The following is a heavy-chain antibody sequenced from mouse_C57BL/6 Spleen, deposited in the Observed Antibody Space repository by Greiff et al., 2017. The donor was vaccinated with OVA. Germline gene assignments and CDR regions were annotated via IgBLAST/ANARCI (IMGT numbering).Heavy chain of an antibody. V-gene: IGHV2-2*01. J-gene: IGHJ1*03. CDR1: GFSLTSYG. CDR3: AREGYFDV. Sequence: VQLVESGPGLVQPSQSLSITCTVSGFSLTSYGVHWVRQSPGKGLEWLGVIWSGGSTDYNAAFISRLSISKDNSKSHVFFKMNSQQADDTARYCCAREGYFDVWGTGTPVTVSA. CDR2: IWSGGST.